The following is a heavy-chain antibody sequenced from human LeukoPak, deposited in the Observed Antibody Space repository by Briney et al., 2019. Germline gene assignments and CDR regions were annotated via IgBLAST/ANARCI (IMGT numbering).Heavy chain of an antibody. CDR1: GGSISSYY. V-gene: IGHV4-59*01. Sequence: SETLSLTCTVSGGSISSYYGSWIRQPPGKGLEWIGYIYNSGSTNYNPSLRSRVTISVDTSKKQFSLKLSSVTAADTAVYYCATSSHDLLDTDYWGQGTLVTVSS. CDR3: ATSSHDLLDTDY. J-gene: IGHJ4*02. D-gene: IGHD3-22*01. CDR2: IYNSGST.